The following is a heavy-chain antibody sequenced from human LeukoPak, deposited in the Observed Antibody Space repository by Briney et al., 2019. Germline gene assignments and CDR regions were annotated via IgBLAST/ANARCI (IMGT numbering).Heavy chain of an antibody. CDR2: MKQDESEK. V-gene: IGHV3-7*01. J-gene: IGHJ3*02. CDR1: GFTFNNAW. Sequence: PGGSLRLSCAASGFTFNNAWMTWVRQAPGKGLEGGANMKQDESEKYYGDSVKGRFTVSRDNAKNSLYLQMNSLRAEDTAVYYCARDKEEMVRAPYAFGIWGQGTMVTVSS. CDR3: ARDKEEMVRAPYAFGI. D-gene: IGHD3-10*01.